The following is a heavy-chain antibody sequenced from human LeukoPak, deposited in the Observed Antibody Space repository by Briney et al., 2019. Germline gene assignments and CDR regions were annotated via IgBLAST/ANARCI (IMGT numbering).Heavy chain of an antibody. V-gene: IGHV3-23*01. D-gene: IGHD6-13*01. CDR2: ISGSGGST. CDR3: AKGKGIAAAGTPFDY. J-gene: IGHJ4*02. Sequence: GGSLRLSCAASGFTFSSYAMSWVRRAPGKGLEWVSAISGSGGSTYYADSVKGRFTISRDNSKNTLYLQMNSPRAEDTAVYYCAKGKGIAAAGTPFDYWGQGTLVTVSS. CDR1: GFTFSSYA.